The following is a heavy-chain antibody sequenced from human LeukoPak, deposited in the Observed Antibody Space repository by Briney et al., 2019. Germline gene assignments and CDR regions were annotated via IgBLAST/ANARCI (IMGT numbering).Heavy chain of an antibody. Sequence: SQTLSLTCTVSGGSISSGGYYWSWIRQHPGKGLEWIGYIYYSGSTYYNPSLRSRVTISVDTSKNQFSLKLSSATAADTAVYFCARRAINSVMFDYWGQGTLVTVSS. D-gene: IGHD3-16*01. CDR2: IYYSGST. CDR3: ARRAINSVMFDY. V-gene: IGHV4-31*03. J-gene: IGHJ4*02. CDR1: GGSISSGGYY.